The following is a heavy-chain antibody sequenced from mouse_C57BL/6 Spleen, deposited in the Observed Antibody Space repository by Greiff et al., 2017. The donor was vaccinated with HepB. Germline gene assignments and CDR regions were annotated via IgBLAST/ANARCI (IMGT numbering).Heavy chain of an antibody. D-gene: IGHD2-5*01. Sequence: VQLQQPGAELVKPGASVKMSCKASGYTFTSYWITWVKQRPGQGLEWIGDIYPGSGSTNYNEKFKSKATLTVDKSSSTAYMQLSSLTSEDSAVYYCARDYSNWYFDVWGTGTTVTVSS. V-gene: IGHV1-55*01. CDR1: GYTFTSYW. J-gene: IGHJ1*03. CDR2: IYPGSGST. CDR3: ARDYSNWYFDV.